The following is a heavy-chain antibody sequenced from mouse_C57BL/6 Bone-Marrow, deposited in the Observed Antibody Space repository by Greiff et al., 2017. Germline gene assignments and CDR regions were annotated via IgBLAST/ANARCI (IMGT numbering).Heavy chain of an antibody. J-gene: IGHJ3*01. Sequence: EVQLQQSVAELVRPGASVKLSCTASGFNIKNTYMHWVKQRPEQGLEWIGRIDPANGNTKYAPKFQGKATITADTSSNTAYLQLSSLTSEDTAIYYCARGDYYGSSPAWFAYWGQGTLVTVSA. CDR1: GFNIKNTY. CDR2: IDPANGNT. CDR3: ARGDYYGSSPAWFAY. D-gene: IGHD1-1*01. V-gene: IGHV14-3*01.